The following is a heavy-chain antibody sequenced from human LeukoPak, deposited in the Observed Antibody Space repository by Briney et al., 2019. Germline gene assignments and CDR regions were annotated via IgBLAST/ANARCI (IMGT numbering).Heavy chain of an antibody. V-gene: IGHV3-23*01. J-gene: IGHJ4*02. CDR1: GFTFSSYA. CDR2: ICGSGGST. CDR3: AKVETAAAATLRGFDY. Sequence: GGSLRLSCAASGFTFSSYAMSWVRQAPGKGLEWVSRICGSGGSTYYADSVKGRFTISSDNSKNTLYLQMNSLRAEDTAVYYCAKVETAAAATLRGFDYWGQGTLVTVSS. D-gene: IGHD6-13*01.